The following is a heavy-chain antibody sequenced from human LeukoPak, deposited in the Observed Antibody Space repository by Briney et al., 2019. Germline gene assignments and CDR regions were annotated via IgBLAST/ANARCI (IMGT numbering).Heavy chain of an antibody. D-gene: IGHD4-17*01. V-gene: IGHV3-23*01. CDR3: AKEYSYGDYDRFDY. J-gene: IGHJ4*02. CDR2: ISGSGGST. Sequence: GGSLRLSCAASGFTFSTYWMHWVRQAPGKGLEWVSAISGSGGSTYYADSVKGRFTIARDNSKNTLYLQMNSLRAEDTAVYYCAKEYSYGDYDRFDYWGQGTLVTVSS. CDR1: GFTFSTYW.